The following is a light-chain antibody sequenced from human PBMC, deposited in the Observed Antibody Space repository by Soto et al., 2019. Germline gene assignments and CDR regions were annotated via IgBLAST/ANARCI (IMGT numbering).Light chain of an antibody. Sequence: EIVLTPSPATLSFSPGERATLSCGASQSVSSSYLAWYQHKPGLAPRLLIYDASSRATGIPDRFSGSGSGTDSTLTISRLQPEDFAVDYCQQYGSPPTFGQGTRLEI. J-gene: IGKJ5*01. V-gene: IGKV3D-20*01. CDR1: QSVSSSY. CDR2: DAS. CDR3: QQYGSPPT.